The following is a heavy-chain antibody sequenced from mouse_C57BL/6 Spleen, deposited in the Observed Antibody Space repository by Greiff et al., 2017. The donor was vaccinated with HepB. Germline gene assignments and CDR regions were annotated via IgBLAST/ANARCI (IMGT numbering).Heavy chain of an antibody. V-gene: IGHV1-82*01. J-gene: IGHJ4*01. CDR3: ALYDGYFYAMDY. D-gene: IGHD2-3*01. Sequence: VQLQQSGPELVKPGASVKISCKASGYAFSSSWMNWVKQRPGKGLEWIGRIYPGDGDTNYNGKFKGKATLTADKSSSTAYMQLSSLTSEDSAVYFCALYDGYFYAMDYWGQGTSVTVSS. CDR2: IYPGDGDT. CDR1: GYAFSSSW.